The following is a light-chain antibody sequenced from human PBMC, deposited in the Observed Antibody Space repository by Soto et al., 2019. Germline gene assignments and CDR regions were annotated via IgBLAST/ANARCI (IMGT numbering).Light chain of an antibody. CDR1: QSLLHGDGKTY. Sequence: DIVMTQTPLSLSVTPGQPASISCKSSQSLLHGDGKTYLYWYLQKPGQPPQLLIFEVSNRFSGVPNRFSGSGSGTDFTPQIGRVETEDVGVYYCMQTIPPPLTFGQGTRLEMK. V-gene: IGKV2D-29*01. CDR3: MQTIPPPLT. CDR2: EVS. J-gene: IGKJ5*01.